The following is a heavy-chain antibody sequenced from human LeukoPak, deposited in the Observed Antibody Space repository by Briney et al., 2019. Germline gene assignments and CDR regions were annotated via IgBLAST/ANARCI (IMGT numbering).Heavy chain of an antibody. CDR2: ISYDGSNK. CDR3: ALWGPSGVDV. D-gene: IGHD3-10*01. Sequence: GGSLRLSCAASGFTFSSYAMHWVRQAPGKGLEWVAVISYDGSNKYYADSVKGRFTISRDNSENTLYLQMNSLRAEDTAVYYCALWGPSGVDVWGQGTTVTVSS. J-gene: IGHJ6*02. CDR1: GFTFSSYA. V-gene: IGHV3-30-3*01.